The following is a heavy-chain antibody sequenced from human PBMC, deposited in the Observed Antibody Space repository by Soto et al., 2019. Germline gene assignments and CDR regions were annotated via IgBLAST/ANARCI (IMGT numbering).Heavy chain of an antibody. V-gene: IGHV3-15*02. Sequence: VQLVESGGASVETGGSLRLTCAASGFTFSNAWMTWVRQAPGKGLEWVGRIKSRALGETTDYAAPVKGRFTISRDDSENTLSLQLNSLKTEDTAVYYCATSAAVSGGVFDHRGQGTLVTVSS. D-gene: IGHD3-16*01. CDR3: ATSAAVSGGVFDH. CDR1: GFTFSNAW. J-gene: IGHJ4*02. CDR2: IKSRALGETT.